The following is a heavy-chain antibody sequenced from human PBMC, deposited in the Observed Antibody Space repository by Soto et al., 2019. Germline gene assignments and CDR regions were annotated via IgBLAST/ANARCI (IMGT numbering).Heavy chain of an antibody. J-gene: IGHJ6*02. CDR2: IYYSGST. CDR3: APMPRSDGDYYYYGMDV. Sequence: QLQLQESGPGLVKPSETLSLTCTVSGGSISSSSYYWGWIRQPPGKGLEWIGSIYYSGSTYYNPSLKSRVTISVDTSKNQFSLKLSSVTAADTAVYYCAPMPRSDGDYYYYGMDVWGQGTTVTVSS. V-gene: IGHV4-39*01. D-gene: IGHD2-2*01. CDR1: GGSISSSSYY.